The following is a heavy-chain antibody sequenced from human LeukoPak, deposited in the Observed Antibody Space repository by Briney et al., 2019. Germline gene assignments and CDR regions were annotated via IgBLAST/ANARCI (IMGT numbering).Heavy chain of an antibody. CDR2: IKEDGSAK. V-gene: IGHV3-7*01. CDR3: ARLSYDSGTHYTCYEY. CDR1: GFTFTTYW. J-gene: IGHJ4*02. D-gene: IGHD3-10*01. Sequence: PGESLRLSCAASGFTFTTYWMTWVRQAPGKGLEWVANIKEDGSAKYYVDSVKGRFTISRDNAKNSVYLQMNSLRADDTAVYYCARLSYDSGTHYTCYEYWGQGTLVTVSS.